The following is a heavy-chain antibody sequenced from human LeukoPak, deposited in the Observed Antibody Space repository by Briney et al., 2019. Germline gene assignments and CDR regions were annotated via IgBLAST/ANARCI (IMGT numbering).Heavy chain of an antibody. V-gene: IGHV1-2*04. Sequence: ASVKVSCKASGYTFTGYYMHWVRQAPGQGLEWMGWINPNSGGTNYAQKFQGWVTMTRDTSISTAYMELSRLRSDDTAMYYCAVQTSRAYYGMDVWGKGTTVTVSS. J-gene: IGHJ6*04. CDR1: GYTFTGYY. CDR3: AVQTSRAYYGMDV. CDR2: INPNSGGT.